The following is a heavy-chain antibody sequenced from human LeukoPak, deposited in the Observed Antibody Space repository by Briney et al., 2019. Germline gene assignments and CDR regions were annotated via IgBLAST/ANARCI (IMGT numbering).Heavy chain of an antibody. CDR2: IYTSGST. D-gene: IGHD2-15*01. Sequence: SETLSLTCTVSGGSISSYYWSWIRQPPGKGLEWIGYIYTSGSTNYNPSLKSRVTISVDTSKNHFSLKLSSVTAADTAVYYCARTTTLATFDPWGQGTLVTVSS. J-gene: IGHJ5*02. CDR1: GGSISSYY. CDR3: ARTTTLATFDP. V-gene: IGHV4-4*09.